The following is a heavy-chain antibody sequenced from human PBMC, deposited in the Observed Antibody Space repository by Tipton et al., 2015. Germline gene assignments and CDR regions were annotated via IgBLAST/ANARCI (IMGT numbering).Heavy chain of an antibody. V-gene: IGHV4-39*01. CDR3: ANLPYQYDSNGHYHFDF. CDR1: GGSISSSSYY. CDR2: IYYGGRT. J-gene: IGHJ4*02. Sequence: TLSLTCAVSGGSISSSSYYWGWLRQPPGKGLEWIATIYYGGRTFYNPSLKSRVTISVDTSKKQFSLRLSSVTAADTAVFFCANLPYQYDSNGHYHFDFWGQGTLVTVSS. D-gene: IGHD3-22*01.